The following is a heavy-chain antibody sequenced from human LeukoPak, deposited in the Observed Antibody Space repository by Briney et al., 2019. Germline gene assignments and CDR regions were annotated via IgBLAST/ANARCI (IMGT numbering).Heavy chain of an antibody. J-gene: IGHJ4*02. CDR1: GFTFSRYI. CDR2: ISSSSNCK. CDR3: ARMGIAVAGINFDQIDY. D-gene: IGHD6-19*01. V-gene: IGHV3-21*01. Sequence: PGGSLRLSRVASGFTFSRYIMNWVRQAPGKGRVGVSSISSSSNCKNYADRVQGRFTISRDNAKHSLYLQMNSLRAEDTAVYYCARMGIAVAGINFDQIDYWGQGTLVTVSS.